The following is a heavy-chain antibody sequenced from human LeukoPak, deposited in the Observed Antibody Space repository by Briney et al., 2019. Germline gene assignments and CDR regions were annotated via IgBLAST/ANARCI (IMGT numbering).Heavy chain of an antibody. J-gene: IGHJ6*02. Sequence: SEALSLTCAVSGGSISSSNWWPWLRQSPGKGLEWIGEIYHSGTTNYNPSLKGRVTMSLDNSKNQFSLKLSSVTAADTAVYYCARGLPRYYYYYGMDVWGQGTTVTVSS. CDR1: GGSISSSNW. CDR3: ARGLPRYYYYYGMDV. CDR2: IYHSGTT. V-gene: IGHV4-4*02.